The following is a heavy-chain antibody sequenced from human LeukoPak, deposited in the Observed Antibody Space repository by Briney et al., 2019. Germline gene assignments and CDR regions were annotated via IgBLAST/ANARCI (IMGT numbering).Heavy chain of an antibody. CDR3: ARGEESSGWYVYWLPFDY. V-gene: IGHV1-3*01. D-gene: IGHD6-19*01. CDR2: INAGNGNT. CDR1: GYTFTSYA. Sequence: ASVKVSCKASGYTFTSYAMHWVRRAPGQRLEWMGWINAGNGNTKYSQKFQGRVTITRDTSASTAYMELSSLRSEDTAVYYCARGEESSGWYVYWLPFDYWGQGTLVTVSS. J-gene: IGHJ4*02.